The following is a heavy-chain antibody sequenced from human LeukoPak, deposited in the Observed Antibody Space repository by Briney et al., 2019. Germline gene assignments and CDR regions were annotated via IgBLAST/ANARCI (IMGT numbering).Heavy chain of an antibody. CDR2: INSERGGA. Sequence: GESLRLSCAASGITFWNNWVQWVRHGPGKGLVWFSRINSERGGAIYADSVTGRFTVSRDNAKNTLYLQMNSLRAEDTAVYYCARDVPHNWFDTWGQGTLDTVSS. V-gene: IGHV3-74*01. CDR3: ARDVPHNWFDT. CDR1: GITFWNNW. J-gene: IGHJ5*02.